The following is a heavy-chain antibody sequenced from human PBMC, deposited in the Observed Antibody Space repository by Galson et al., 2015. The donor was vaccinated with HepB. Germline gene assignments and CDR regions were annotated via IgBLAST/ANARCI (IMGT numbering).Heavy chain of an antibody. CDR3: TRAYSSSWYSRYYYYYYMDV. D-gene: IGHD6-13*01. CDR2: IYPGDSDT. Sequence: VKKPGESLKISCKGSGYSFTSYWIGWVRQMPGKGLEWMGIIYPGDSDTRYSPSFQGQVTISADKSISTAYLQWSSLKASDTAMYYCTRAYSSSWYSRYYYYYYMDVWGKGTTVTVSS. CDR1: GYSFTSYW. V-gene: IGHV5-51*01. J-gene: IGHJ6*03.